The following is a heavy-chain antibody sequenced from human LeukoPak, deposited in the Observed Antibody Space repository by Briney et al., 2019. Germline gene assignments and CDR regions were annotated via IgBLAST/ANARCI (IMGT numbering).Heavy chain of an antibody. CDR2: INHSGST. J-gene: IGHJ4*02. V-gene: IGHV4-34*01. CDR3: ARGRGVWGSYRPFFDY. D-gene: IGHD3-16*02. CDR1: GNY. Sequence: GNYWSWIRQPPGKGLEWIGEINHSGSTNYNPSLKSRVTISVDTSKNQFSLKLSSVTAADTAVYYCARGRGVWGSYRPFFDYWGQGTLVTVSS.